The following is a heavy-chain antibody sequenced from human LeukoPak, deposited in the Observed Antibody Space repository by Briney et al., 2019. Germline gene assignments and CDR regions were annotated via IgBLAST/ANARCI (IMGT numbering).Heavy chain of an antibody. CDR3: ARDDTYYDSSNRPFDY. Sequence: GESLKISCKGSGYSFTSYWISWVRQMPGKGLEWMGRIDPSDSYTNYRPSFQGHVTISADKSISTAYLQWSSLKASDTAMYYCARDDTYYDSSNRPFDYWGQGTLVTVSS. J-gene: IGHJ4*02. CDR1: GYSFTSYW. V-gene: IGHV5-10-1*01. D-gene: IGHD3-22*01. CDR2: IDPSDSYT.